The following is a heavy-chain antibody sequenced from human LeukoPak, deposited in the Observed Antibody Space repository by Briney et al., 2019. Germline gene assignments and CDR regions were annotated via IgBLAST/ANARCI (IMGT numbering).Heavy chain of an antibody. CDR2: IYTSGST. CDR1: GGSISSYY. J-gene: IGHJ4*02. V-gene: IGHV4-4*07. CDR3: ARDLAYGSGMGYFDY. D-gene: IGHD3-10*01. Sequence: PSETLSLTCTVSGGSISSYYWSWIRQPAGKGLEWLGRIYTSGSTNYNPSLKSRVTMSVDTSKNQFSLKLSSVTAADTAVYYCARDLAYGSGMGYFDYWGQGTLVTVSS.